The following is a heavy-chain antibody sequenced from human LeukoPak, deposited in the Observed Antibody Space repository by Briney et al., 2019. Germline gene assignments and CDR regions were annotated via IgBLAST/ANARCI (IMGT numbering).Heavy chain of an antibody. CDR1: GFTFSSYA. CDR2: ISGSGGST. Sequence: GGSLRLSCAASGFTFSSYAMSWVRQAPGKGLEWVSAISGSGGSTYYADSVKGRFTISRDNSKNTLYLQMNGLRAEDTAVYYCAKVRKIQLWLPRDAFDIWGQGTMVTVSS. V-gene: IGHV3-23*01. CDR3: AKVRKIQLWLPRDAFDI. J-gene: IGHJ3*02. D-gene: IGHD5-18*01.